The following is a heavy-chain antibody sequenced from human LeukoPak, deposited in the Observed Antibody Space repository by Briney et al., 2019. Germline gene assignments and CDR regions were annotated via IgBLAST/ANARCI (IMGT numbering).Heavy chain of an antibody. D-gene: IGHD3-10*01. CDR2: MYYSGIP. J-gene: IGHJ4*02. CDR3: ASHHGRGEAFDY. CDR1: GASISDYY. Sequence: SETLSLTCTVSGASISDYYWSWIRQPPGKRLEGIAYMYYSGIPNYSRSLKSRVTTSADKSNNQVSLTLTSVTAADTAVYYCASHHGRGEAFDYWGRGTLVTVSP. V-gene: IGHV4-59*08.